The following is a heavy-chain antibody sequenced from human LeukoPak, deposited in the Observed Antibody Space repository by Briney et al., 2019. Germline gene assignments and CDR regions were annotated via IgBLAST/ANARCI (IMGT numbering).Heavy chain of an antibody. Sequence: GGSLRLSCTASGFTFGDYAMSWVRQAPGKGLEWVANIKQDGSEKYYVDSVKGRFTISRDNAKNSLYLQMNSLRAEDTAVYYCARGGYSSGWYADHFDYWGQGTLVTVSS. CDR1: GFTFGDYA. CDR3: ARGGYSSGWYADHFDY. J-gene: IGHJ4*02. D-gene: IGHD6-19*01. CDR2: IKQDGSEK. V-gene: IGHV3-7*01.